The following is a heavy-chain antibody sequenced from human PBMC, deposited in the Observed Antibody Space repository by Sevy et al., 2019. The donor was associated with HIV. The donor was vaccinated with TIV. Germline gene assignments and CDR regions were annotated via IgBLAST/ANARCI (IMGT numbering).Heavy chain of an antibody. V-gene: IGHV1-69*13. J-gene: IGHJ4*02. CDR3: ARDQTVTTSRGFDY. CDR1: GGTFSSYA. Sequence: ASLKVSCKASGGTFSSYAISWVRQAPGQGLEWMGGIIPIFGTANYAQKFQGRVTITADESTSTAYMELSSLRSEDTAVYYCARDQTVTTSRGFDYWGQGTLVTVSS. CDR2: IIPIFGTA. D-gene: IGHD4-17*01.